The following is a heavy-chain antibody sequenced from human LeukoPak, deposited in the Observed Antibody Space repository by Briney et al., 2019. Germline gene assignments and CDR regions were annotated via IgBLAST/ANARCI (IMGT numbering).Heavy chain of an antibody. V-gene: IGHV3-30*02. J-gene: IGHJ4*02. D-gene: IGHD2-2*01. CDR3: TKDMPNNGY. CDR1: GFTFSGHG. Sequence: QTGGSLRLSCEASGFTFSGHGMHWVRQAPGKGLEWVAFIRYDGSNKYYADSVKGRLTISRDNSKSTLYLQMDSLRPEDTAVYYCTKDMPNNGYWAKGTLVTVSS. CDR2: IRYDGSNK.